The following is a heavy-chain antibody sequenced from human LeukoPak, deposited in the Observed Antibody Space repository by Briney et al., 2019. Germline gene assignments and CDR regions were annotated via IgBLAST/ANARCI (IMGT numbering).Heavy chain of an antibody. CDR1: GGFIISSSYF. J-gene: IGHJ4*02. D-gene: IGHD5/OR15-5a*01. CDR2: IYYSGIT. Sequence: SETLPLTCTVSGGFIISSSYFWGWIRRPPGKALEGIGTIYYSGITYYTPSLKSRVTISVDTSKNQFSLKLNSVTAADTAVYYCAREVVSTITLDFWGQGTLVTVSS. CDR3: AREVVSTITLDF. V-gene: IGHV4-39*02.